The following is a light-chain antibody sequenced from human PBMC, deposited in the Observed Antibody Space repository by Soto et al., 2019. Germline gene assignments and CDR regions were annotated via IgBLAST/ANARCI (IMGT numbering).Light chain of an antibody. J-gene: IGKJ5*01. CDR1: QSINKW. CDR3: QQLFDSPIT. CDR2: AAS. V-gene: IGKV1-5*01. Sequence: DIQMTQSPSTLSASVGDTVTITCRASQSINKWLAWYQVKPGKAPKLLIYAASTLEGGVPSRFSATVSGTEFSLTITSLQPEDFATYYCQQLFDSPITFGQGTRLEIK.